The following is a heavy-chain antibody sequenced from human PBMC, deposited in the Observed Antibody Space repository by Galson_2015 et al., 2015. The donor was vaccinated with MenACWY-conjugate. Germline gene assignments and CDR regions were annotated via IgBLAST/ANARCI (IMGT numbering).Heavy chain of an antibody. CDR1: GGSISGYY. CDR2: IYYSGST. Sequence: ETLSLTCTVSGGSISGYYWSWIRQPPEKGLEWIGYIYYSGSTNYNPSLKSRVTISVDTSKNQFSLKLRSVTAADTAMYYCARADSSGNYYYYYGMDVWGQGTTVTVSS. J-gene: IGHJ6*02. V-gene: IGHV4-59*01. CDR3: ARADSSGNYYYYYGMDV. D-gene: IGHD4-23*01.